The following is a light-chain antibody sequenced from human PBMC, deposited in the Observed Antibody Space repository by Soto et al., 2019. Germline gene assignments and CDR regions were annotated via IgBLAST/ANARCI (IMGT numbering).Light chain of an antibody. V-gene: IGLV2-14*01. CDR1: SHDIGGYYF. Sequence: QSVLTQPASVSGSPGQSISISCTGASHDIGGYYFVSWYQQYPGRAPRLLISEVTRRPSGVSSRFSGSKSGNTASLTISGLQADDEALYYCPSYGATFYVFGTGTKVTV. CDR2: EVT. CDR3: PSYGATFYV. J-gene: IGLJ1*01.